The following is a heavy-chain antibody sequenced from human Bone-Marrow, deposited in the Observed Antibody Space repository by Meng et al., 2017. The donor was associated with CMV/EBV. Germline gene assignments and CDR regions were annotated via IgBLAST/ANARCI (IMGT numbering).Heavy chain of an antibody. Sequence: ASVRVSCTASGYTFTDYYIHWVRQAPGQGLEWMGWINPNNGDTNYAQRFQGRVTLTRDTSISTAFMDLSRLRFDDTAIYYCAANLYDVNSLRAFDFWGQGALVTVSS. CDR2: INPNNGDT. J-gene: IGHJ4*02. CDR3: AANLYDVNSLRAFDF. V-gene: IGHV1-2*02. D-gene: IGHD3-16*01. CDR1: GYTFTDYY.